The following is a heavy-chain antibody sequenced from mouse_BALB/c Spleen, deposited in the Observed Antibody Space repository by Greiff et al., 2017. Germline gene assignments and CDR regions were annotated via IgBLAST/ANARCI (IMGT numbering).Heavy chain of an antibody. V-gene: IGHV3-6*02. J-gene: IGHJ4*01. CDR1: GYSITSGYY. CDR2: ISYDGSN. CDR3: ARGTTAPYYAMDY. Sequence: EVKLMVSGPGLVKPSQSLSLTCSVTGYSITSGYYWNWIRQFPGNKLEWMGYISYDGSNNYNPSLKNRISITRDTSKNQFFLKLNSVTTEDTATYYCARGTTAPYYAMDYWGQGTSVTVSS. D-gene: IGHD1-2*01.